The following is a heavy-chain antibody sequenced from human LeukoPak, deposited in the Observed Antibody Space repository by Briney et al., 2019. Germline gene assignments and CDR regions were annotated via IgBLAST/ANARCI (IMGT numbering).Heavy chain of an antibody. J-gene: IGHJ4*02. CDR1: GYTFTSYY. Sequence: ASVKVSCKASGYTFTSYYMHWVRQAPGQGLEWMGIINPSGGSTSYAQKFQGRVTMTRDTSTSTVYMELSSLRSEDTAVYYCARDRWSSSWYFGGEFDYWGQGTLVTVSS. CDR3: ARDRWSSSWYFGGEFDY. CDR2: INPSGGST. D-gene: IGHD6-13*01. V-gene: IGHV1-46*01.